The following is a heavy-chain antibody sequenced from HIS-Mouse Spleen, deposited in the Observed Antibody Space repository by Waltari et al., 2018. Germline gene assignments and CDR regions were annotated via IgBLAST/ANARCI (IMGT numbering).Heavy chain of an antibody. V-gene: IGHV4-34*01. CDR2: INHSGST. CDR3: ARGKLAARIIDY. Sequence: QVQLQQWGAGLLKPSETLSLTCAVYGGSFSGYYWSWIRQPPGKGLEWIGEINHSGSTNNTPTHRGRVTRSVDTSKNQFSLTLSSVPAADTAVYYCARGKLAARIIDYWGQGTLVTVSS. CDR1: GGSFSGYY. J-gene: IGHJ4*02. D-gene: IGHD6-6*01.